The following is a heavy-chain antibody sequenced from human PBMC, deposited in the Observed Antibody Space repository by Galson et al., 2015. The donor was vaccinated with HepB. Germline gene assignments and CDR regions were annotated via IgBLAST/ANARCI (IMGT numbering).Heavy chain of an antibody. CDR2: ISWDGGST. Sequence: SLRLSCAASGFTFDDYTMHWVRQAPGKGLEWVSLISWDGGSTYYADSVKGRFTISRDNSKNSLYLQMNSLRTEDTALYYCAKEGAIVAYDSGGFDYWGQGTLVTVSS. CDR1: GFTFDDYT. V-gene: IGHV3-43*01. CDR3: AKEGAIVAYDSGGFDY. D-gene: IGHD5-12*01. J-gene: IGHJ4*02.